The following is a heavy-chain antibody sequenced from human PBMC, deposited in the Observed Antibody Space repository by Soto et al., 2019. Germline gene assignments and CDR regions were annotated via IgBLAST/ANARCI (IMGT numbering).Heavy chain of an antibody. CDR3: AREVGHGWFDP. J-gene: IGHJ5*02. CDR1: GFTFSSCA. CDR2: IYSGGST. Sequence: GGSLRLSCAASGFTFSSCAMGWVRQAPGKGLEWVSVIYSGGSTYYADSVKGRFTISRHNSKNTLYLQMNSLRAEDTAVYYCAREVGHGWFDPWGQGTLVTVSS. V-gene: IGHV3-53*04.